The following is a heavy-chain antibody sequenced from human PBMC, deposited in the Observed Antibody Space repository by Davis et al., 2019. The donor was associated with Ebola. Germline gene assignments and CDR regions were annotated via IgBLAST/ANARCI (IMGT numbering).Heavy chain of an antibody. V-gene: IGHV1-69*06. D-gene: IGHD2-21*01. CDR1: GDTFSSYA. Sequence: SVKVSCKASGDTFSSYAISWVRQAPGQGLGWMGGIIPIFGTANYAQKFQGRVTITADKSTSTAYMELSSLRSEDTAVYYCAREHLWHWFDPWGQGTLVTVSS. CDR3: AREHLWHWFDP. CDR2: IIPIFGTA. J-gene: IGHJ5*02.